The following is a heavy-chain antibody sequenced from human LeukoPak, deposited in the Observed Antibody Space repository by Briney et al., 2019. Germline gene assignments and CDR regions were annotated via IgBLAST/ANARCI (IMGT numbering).Heavy chain of an antibody. J-gene: IGHJ3*02. V-gene: IGHV1-24*01. Sequence: ASVKVSCKVSGYTLTELSMHWVRQAPGKGPEWMGGFDPEDGETIYAQKFQGRVTMTEDTSTDTAYMELSSLRSEDTAVYYCATGERGGLADAFDIWGQGTMVTVSS. CDR1: GYTLTELS. CDR3: ATGERGGLADAFDI. D-gene: IGHD3-16*01. CDR2: FDPEDGET.